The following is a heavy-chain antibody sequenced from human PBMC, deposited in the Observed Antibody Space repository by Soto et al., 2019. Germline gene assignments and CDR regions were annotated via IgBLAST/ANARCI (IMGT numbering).Heavy chain of an antibody. CDR3: ARDGGRHSGGIDY. D-gene: IGHD1-26*01. CDR1: GGTFSSYS. V-gene: IGHV1-69*01. J-gene: IGHJ4*02. Sequence: QVQLVQSGAEVKKPGSSVKVSCKASGGTFSSYSINWVRQAPGQGLEWMGEISPIFGTANYAQKIQGRVSICAYESTSTAYMELSSLRSEDSALYYCARDGGRHSGGIDYWGQGSLVTVSS. CDR2: ISPIFGTA.